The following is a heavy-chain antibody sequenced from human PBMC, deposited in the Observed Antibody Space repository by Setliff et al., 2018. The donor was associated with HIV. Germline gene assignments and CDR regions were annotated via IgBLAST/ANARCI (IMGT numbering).Heavy chain of an antibody. V-gene: IGHV4-34*01. CDR3: VRNGYYSLDY. CDR2: IHHSGST. D-gene: IGHD3-22*01. J-gene: IGHJ4*02. CDR1: GGPLSGHY. Sequence: SETLSLTCAVYGGPLSGHYWSWVRQTPGKGLEWIGEIHHSGSTNYNPSLESRVTISIDKSKNQFSLKMTSVTAADTAVYNCVRNGYYSLDYWGQGTLVTVSS.